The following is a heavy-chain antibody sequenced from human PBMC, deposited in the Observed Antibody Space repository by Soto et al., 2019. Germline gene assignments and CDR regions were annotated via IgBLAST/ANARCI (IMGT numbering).Heavy chain of an antibody. Sequence: PGGSLRLSCAASGFTFSSYGMHWVRQAPGKGLEWVAVIWDDGSNKNYADSVKGRFTISRDNSKNTLYLQMNSLRAEDTAVYYCAREFWSGPFDYWGQGTLVTSPQ. CDR2: IWDDGSNK. J-gene: IGHJ4*02. D-gene: IGHD3-3*01. CDR1: GFTFSSYG. CDR3: AREFWSGPFDY. V-gene: IGHV3-33*01.